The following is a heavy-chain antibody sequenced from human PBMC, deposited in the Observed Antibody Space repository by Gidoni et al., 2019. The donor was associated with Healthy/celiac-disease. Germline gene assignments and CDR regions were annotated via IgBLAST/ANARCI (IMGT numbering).Heavy chain of an antibody. D-gene: IGHD3-10*01. Sequence: EVELVESGGGLVQPGRSLTLSCAASAFTLDDYAMHWVRQAPRKGREWVSGISWNSGSIGYPDSVKGRFTIFRDSAQHSLYLQMDSLSAEDTALYYCAKAAPSGAFDIWGQGTMVTVSS. V-gene: IGHV3-9*01. J-gene: IGHJ3*02. CDR3: AKAAPSGAFDI. CDR2: ISWNSGSI. CDR1: AFTLDDYA.